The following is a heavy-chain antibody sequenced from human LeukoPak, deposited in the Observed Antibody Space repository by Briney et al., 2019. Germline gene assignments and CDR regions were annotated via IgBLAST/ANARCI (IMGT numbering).Heavy chain of an antibody. D-gene: IGHD3-9*01. CDR3: VRGAKYYDILTGYGSYYYFDY. CDR2: IYYSGST. V-gene: IGHV4-59*12. CDR1: DGSISSYY. J-gene: IGHJ4*02. Sequence: SETLSLTCTVSDGSISSYYWSWIRQPPGKGLEWIGYIYYSGSTNYNPSLKSRVTISVDTSKNQFSLKLSSVTAADTAVYYCVRGAKYYDILTGYGSYYYFDYWGQGTLVTVSS.